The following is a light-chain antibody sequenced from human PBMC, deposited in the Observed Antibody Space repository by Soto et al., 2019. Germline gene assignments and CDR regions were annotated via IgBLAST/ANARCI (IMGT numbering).Light chain of an antibody. CDR1: SSDVGGYDY. CDR3: SSYTSSSTPVV. Sequence: QSALTQPASVSGSPGQSITLSCTGTSSDVGGYDYVSWYQQHPGKAPKLMIYDVSNRPSGVSNRFSGSKSGNTASLTISGLQAEDEGDYYCSSYTSSSTPVVFGGGTKLTVL. V-gene: IGLV2-14*01. J-gene: IGLJ2*01. CDR2: DVS.